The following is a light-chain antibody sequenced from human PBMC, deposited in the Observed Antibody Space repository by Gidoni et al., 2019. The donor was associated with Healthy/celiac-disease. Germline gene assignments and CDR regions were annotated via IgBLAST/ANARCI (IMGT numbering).Light chain of an antibody. Sequence: VMTQSPDSLAVSLGERATINCKSSQSVLYSSNNKNYLAWYQQKPGQPPKLLIYWASTRESGVPDRFSGSGSGTDFTLTISSLQAEDVAVYYCQQYYSTPWTFGQGTKVEIK. CDR2: WAS. CDR3: QQYYSTPWT. V-gene: IGKV4-1*01. CDR1: QSVLYSSNNKNY. J-gene: IGKJ1*01.